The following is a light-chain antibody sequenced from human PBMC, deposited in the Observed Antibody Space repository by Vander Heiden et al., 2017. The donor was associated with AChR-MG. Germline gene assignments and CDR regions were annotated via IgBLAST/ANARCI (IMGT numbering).Light chain of an antibody. CDR1: SGSVSTSYS. J-gene: IGLJ3*02. Sequence: QTVVTQEPSFSVSPGGPVTLTCGFSSGSVSTSYSPSWYQQTPGQAPRTLIYSTNTRSSGVPDRFSGSILGNKAALTITGAQADDESDYYCVLYMGSGTWVFGGGTKLTVL. CDR2: STN. CDR3: VLYMGSGTWV. V-gene: IGLV8-61*01.